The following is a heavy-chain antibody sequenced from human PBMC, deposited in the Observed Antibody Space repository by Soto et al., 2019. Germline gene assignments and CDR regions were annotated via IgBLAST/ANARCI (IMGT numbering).Heavy chain of an antibody. D-gene: IGHD6-13*01. CDR1: GGSISSYY. J-gene: IGHJ6*02. CDR2: IYYSGST. CDR3: ARAGYRSSWYGNYYYGMDV. Sequence: SETLSLTYTASGGSISSYYRSWIRQPPGKGLEWIGYIYYSGSTNYNPSLKSRVTISVDTSKNQFSLKLSSVTAADTAVYYCARAGYRSSWYGNYYYGMDVWGQGTTVTVSS. V-gene: IGHV4-59*01.